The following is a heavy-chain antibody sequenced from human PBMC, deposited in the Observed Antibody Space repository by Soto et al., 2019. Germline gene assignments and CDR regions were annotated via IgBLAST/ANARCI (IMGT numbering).Heavy chain of an antibody. CDR3: ARARVDYFDY. V-gene: IGHV4-59*01. CDR2: IYYSGST. Sequence: QVQLQESGPGLVKPSKTLSLTCTVSGGSISSYYWSWIRQPPGKGLEWIGYIYYSGSTNYNPSLKSRVTLSVDTSKTQFSLKLSSVTAADTAVYYCARARVDYFDYWGQGTLVTVSS. J-gene: IGHJ4*02. CDR1: GGSISSYY. D-gene: IGHD2-15*01.